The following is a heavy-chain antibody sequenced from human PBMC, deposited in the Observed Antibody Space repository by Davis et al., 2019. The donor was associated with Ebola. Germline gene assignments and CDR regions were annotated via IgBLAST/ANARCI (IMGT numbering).Heavy chain of an antibody. CDR1: GFTFSSYT. Sequence: GGSLRLSCAASGFTFSSYTMNWVRQAPGKGLEWVSSISSSGSTIYYAVSVKGRFTISRDNAKNSLYLQMNSLRAEDTAVYYCARGPYYYYYGMDVWGQGTTVTVSS. J-gene: IGHJ6*02. CDR3: ARGPYYYYYGMDV. V-gene: IGHV3-48*04. CDR2: ISSSGSTI.